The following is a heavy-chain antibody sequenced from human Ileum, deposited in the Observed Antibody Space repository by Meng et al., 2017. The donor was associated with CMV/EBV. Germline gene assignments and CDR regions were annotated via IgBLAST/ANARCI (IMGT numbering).Heavy chain of an antibody. V-gene: IGHV3-21*01. CDR2: ISSSSSYI. J-gene: IGHJ6*02. Sequence: GESLKISCAASGFTFSSYSMNWVRQAPGKGLEWVSSISSSSSYIYYADSVKGRFTISRDNAKNSLYLQMNSLRAEDTAVYYCARDEDCSSTSCYNLFAAMVTSYYYYGMDVWGQGTTVTVSS. CDR1: GFTFSSYS. CDR3: ARDEDCSSTSCYNLFAAMVTSYYYYGMDV. D-gene: IGHD2-2*02.